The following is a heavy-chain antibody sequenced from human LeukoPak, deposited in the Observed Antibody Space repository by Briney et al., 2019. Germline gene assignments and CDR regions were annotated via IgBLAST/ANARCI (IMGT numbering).Heavy chain of an antibody. CDR2: ITWDGYST. D-gene: IGHD6-19*01. J-gene: IGHJ4*02. Sequence: PGGSLRLSCAAFGFTFDDYTMHWVRQAPGKGLEWVSLITWDGYSTYYADSVKGRFTISRDSSKNSLYLQMNSLRTVDTALYFCAKGGLIAVAGTVDYWGQGTLVTVSS. CDR3: AKGGLIAVAGTVDY. V-gene: IGHV3-43*01. CDR1: GFTFDDYT.